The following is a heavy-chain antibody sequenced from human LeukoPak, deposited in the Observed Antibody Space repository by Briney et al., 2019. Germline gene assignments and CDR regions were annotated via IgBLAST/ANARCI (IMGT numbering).Heavy chain of an antibody. D-gene: IGHD3-10*01. J-gene: IGHJ5*01. Sequence: GGSLRLSCAASGFTFSSYAMHWVRQAPGKGLEWVAVISYDGSNKYYADSVKGRFTIYRDNSKNTLYLQMNSLRAEDTAVNYCERARRSGGITMIRGVKDRGWFDSWGQGTLVTVSS. CDR2: ISYDGSNK. V-gene: IGHV3-30*04. CDR3: ERARRSGGITMIRGVKDRGWFDS. CDR1: GFTFSSYA.